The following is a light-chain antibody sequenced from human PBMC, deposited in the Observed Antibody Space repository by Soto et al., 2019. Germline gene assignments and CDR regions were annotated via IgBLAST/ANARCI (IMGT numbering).Light chain of an antibody. CDR2: DVS. V-gene: IGLV2-14*01. CDR3: VSFTVTYTYV. J-gene: IGLJ1*01. Sequence: QLVLTQPASVSGSPGQSITISCTGTSGDVGAYDFVSWYQHHPGKAPRLVIYDVSRRPAGASDRFSGSKSGSTASLTISTLQAEDEADYYCVSFTVTYTYVFGTGTKLTVL. CDR1: SGDVGAYDF.